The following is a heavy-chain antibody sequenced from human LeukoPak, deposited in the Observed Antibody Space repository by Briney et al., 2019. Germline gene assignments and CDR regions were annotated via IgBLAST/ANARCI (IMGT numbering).Heavy chain of an antibody. CDR3: AKANPGHYDILTGYLNWFDP. CDR1: GFTFDDYA. CDR2: ISWNSGSI. Sequence: GGSLRLSCAASGFTFDDYAMHWVRQAPGKGLEWVSGISWNSGSIGYVDSVKGRFTISRDNAKNSLYLQMNSLRAEDTALYYCAKANPGHYDILTGYLNWFDPWGQGTLVTVSS. J-gene: IGHJ5*02. D-gene: IGHD3-9*01. V-gene: IGHV3-9*01.